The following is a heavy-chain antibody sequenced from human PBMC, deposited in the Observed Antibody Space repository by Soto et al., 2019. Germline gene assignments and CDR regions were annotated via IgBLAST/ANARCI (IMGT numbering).Heavy chain of an antibody. Sequence: QVQLQESGPGLVKPSETLSLTCTVSGGSVSSGVYYWSWIRQPPGKGLEWIGYISYSGSTNYNPSLKSRVTISLDTSKNQFSLKFSSVTAADTAIYYCAREGSYRFDYWGQGTLVTVSS. J-gene: IGHJ4*02. V-gene: IGHV4-61*08. D-gene: IGHD3-16*02. CDR3: AREGSYRFDY. CDR2: ISYSGST. CDR1: GGSVSSGVYY.